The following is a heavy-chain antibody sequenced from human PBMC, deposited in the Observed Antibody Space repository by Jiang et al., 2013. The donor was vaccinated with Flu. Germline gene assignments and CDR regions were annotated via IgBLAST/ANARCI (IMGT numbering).Heavy chain of an antibody. J-gene: IGHJ5*02. CDR2: IIPVYGTP. D-gene: IGHD6-19*01. CDR1: GGTFSSFG. Sequence: SCKTSGGTFSSFGISWVRQAPGQGLEWMGAIIPVYGTPIYAQNFQGRVTITADASTSTAYMELSSLRSEDTAVYYCARGRLVGRNWFDPWGQGTLVTVSS. V-gene: IGHV1-69*01. CDR3: ARGRLVGRNWFDP.